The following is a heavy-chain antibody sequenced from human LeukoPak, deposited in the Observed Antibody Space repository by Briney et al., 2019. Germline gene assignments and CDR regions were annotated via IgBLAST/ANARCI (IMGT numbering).Heavy chain of an antibody. D-gene: IGHD5-12*01. Sequence: GVSVRPSCAGCGFSFKTIYRSWLRQYQGKGLEWVSSISSRSTYLDYADSLKGRFTISRDNAKNSLYLQMNSLRAEDTGVYYCARDLSPVEIVATVLDSWGQGTLVTVSS. V-gene: IGHV3-21*01. CDR2: ISSRSTYL. CDR3: ARDLSPVEIVATVLDS. J-gene: IGHJ4*02. CDR1: GFSFKTIY.